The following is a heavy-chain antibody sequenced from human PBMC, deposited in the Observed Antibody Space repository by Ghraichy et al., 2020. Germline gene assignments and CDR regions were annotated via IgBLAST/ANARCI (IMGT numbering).Heavy chain of an antibody. V-gene: IGHV3-23*01. Sequence: GGSLRLSCAASGFTFSSYVMSWVRQAPGKGLEWVSFISGSGGSTNYAGSVKGRFTISRDNSKNTLYLEMNSLRAEDTALYYCAKGRDSTGYGSGTYLDNFDYWGQRTLVTVSS. CDR1: GFTFSSYV. CDR2: ISGSGGST. J-gene: IGHJ4*02. CDR3: AKGRDSTGYGSGTYLDNFDY. D-gene: IGHD3-10*01.